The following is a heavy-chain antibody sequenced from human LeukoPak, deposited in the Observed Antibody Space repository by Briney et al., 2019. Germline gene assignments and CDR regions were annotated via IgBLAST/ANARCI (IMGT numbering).Heavy chain of an antibody. D-gene: IGHD6-13*01. J-gene: IGHJ4*02. CDR1: GYSFTSNW. CDR2: IFPGDSDT. CDR3: ARLDSSSWYY. V-gene: IGHV5-51*01. Sequence: GESLKIPCKGSGYSFTSNWIGWVRQMPGKGLEWMGIIFPGDSDTRYSPAFQGQVTISADKSISTAYLQWSSLKASDTAMYYFARLDSSSWYYWGQGTRVSVSS.